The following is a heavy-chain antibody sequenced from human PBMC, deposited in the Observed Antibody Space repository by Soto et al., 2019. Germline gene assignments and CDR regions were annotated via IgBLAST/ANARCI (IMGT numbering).Heavy chain of an antibody. J-gene: IGHJ4*02. CDR3: AKTRGVAVVRLMDDDHFDY. V-gene: IGHV3-23*01. D-gene: IGHD6-19*01. CDR2: ISGSGGST. CDR1: GFTFSSYA. Sequence: PGGSLRLSCAASGFTFSSYAMSWVRQAPGKGLEWVSAISGSGGSTYYADSVKGRFTISRDNSKNTLYLQMNSLRAEDTAVYYCAKTRGVAVVRLMDDDHFDYWGQGTLVTVSS.